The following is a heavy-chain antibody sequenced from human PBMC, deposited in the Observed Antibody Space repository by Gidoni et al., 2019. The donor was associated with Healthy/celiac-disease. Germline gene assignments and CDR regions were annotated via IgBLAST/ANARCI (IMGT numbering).Heavy chain of an antibody. CDR2: ISSSSSYI. V-gene: IGHV3-21*01. J-gene: IGHJ4*02. CDR3: ARDMDCGGDCPVDY. D-gene: IGHD2-21*02. Sequence: EVQLVESGGGLVKPGGSLRLSCAASGFTFSSYSMNWVRQAPGKGLEWVSSISSSSSYIYYADSVKGRFTISRDNAKNSLYLQMNSLRAEDTAVYYCARDMDCGGDCPVDYWGQGTLVTVSS. CDR1: GFTFSSYS.